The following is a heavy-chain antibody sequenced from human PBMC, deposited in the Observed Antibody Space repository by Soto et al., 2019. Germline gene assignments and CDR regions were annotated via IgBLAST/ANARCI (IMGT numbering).Heavy chain of an antibody. CDR3: ARDLEGADVFDL. CDR1: GFTFSNFA. D-gene: IGHD3-16*01. J-gene: IGHJ3*01. Sequence: GGSLRLSCAASGFTFSNFALNWVRQAPGKGLEWVSSISSSSTYIYYADSVKGRFTISRDNAKNSLYLEMHSLRADDTALYYCARDLEGADVFDLWGQGTMVTVSS. CDR2: ISSSSTYI. V-gene: IGHV3-21*01.